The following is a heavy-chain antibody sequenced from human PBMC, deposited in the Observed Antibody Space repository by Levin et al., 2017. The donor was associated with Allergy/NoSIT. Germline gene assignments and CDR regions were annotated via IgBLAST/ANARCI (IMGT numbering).Heavy chain of an antibody. CDR3: VRAGAGRSYYSDY. Sequence: GGSLRLSCAASGFTFSDHYMDWVRQTPGKGLEWVGRIRKKTNAYTTEYAPSVRDRFTISRDNAKHSLYLQMSGLETGDTAVYYCVRAGAGRSYYSDYWGQGTLVTVSS. V-gene: IGHV3-72*01. J-gene: IGHJ4*02. CDR2: IRKKTNAYTT. D-gene: IGHD3-10*01. CDR1: GFTFSDHY.